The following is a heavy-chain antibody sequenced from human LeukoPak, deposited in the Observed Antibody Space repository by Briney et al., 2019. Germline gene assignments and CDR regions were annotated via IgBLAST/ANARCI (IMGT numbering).Heavy chain of an antibody. CDR1: GFTVSSNY. CDR2: LYSGGTT. J-gene: IGHJ4*02. CDR3: VGGLTNYYFDY. Sequence: SGGSLRLSCAASGFTVSSNYMSWVRQAPGKGLEWVSILYSGGTTYYADSVKGRFTISRDNSKNTLYLQMNSLRAEDTAVYYCVGGLTNYYFDYWGQGTLVTVSS. V-gene: IGHV3-66*01. D-gene: IGHD3-16*01.